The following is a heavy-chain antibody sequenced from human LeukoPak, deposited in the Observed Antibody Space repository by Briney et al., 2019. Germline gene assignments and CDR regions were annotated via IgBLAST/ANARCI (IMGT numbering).Heavy chain of an antibody. J-gene: IGHJ4*02. D-gene: IGHD5-12*01. CDR3: ARLGYTRSEGHYFDY. CDR1: GFTFSDHH. Sequence: GGSLRLSCAASGFTFSDHHMEWVRQAPGKGLEWVGRSRNKENRCTTEYAASVKGRFTISRDESKNSLYLQMNDLKTEDSAVYYCARLGYTRSEGHYFDYWGQGTLVTDSS. CDR2: SRNKENRCTT. V-gene: IGHV3-72*01.